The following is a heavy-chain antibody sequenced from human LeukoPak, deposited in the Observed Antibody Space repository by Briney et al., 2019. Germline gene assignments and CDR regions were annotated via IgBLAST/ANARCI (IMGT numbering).Heavy chain of an antibody. Sequence: PGESLRLSLPASGFTFSSSWLHWVRQAPGKGLVWVSRVNPQGSGTSYTGSVKGRFTISRDNAKDALHLRMDNLRVEDTAVYYCARARWSSTGWFLGYWGQGTLVTVSS. J-gene: IGHJ4*02. V-gene: IGHV3-74*01. D-gene: IGHD6-19*01. CDR3: ARARWSSTGWFLGY. CDR2: VNPQGSGT. CDR1: GFTFSSSW.